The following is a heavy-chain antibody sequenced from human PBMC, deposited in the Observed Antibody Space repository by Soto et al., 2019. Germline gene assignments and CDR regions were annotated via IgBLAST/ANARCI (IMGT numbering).Heavy chain of an antibody. Sequence: ASVKVSCKASGYTFTTYGVSWARQAPGQGLEWMGWINTYDVNTRYAKTCQDRITMTTDRSTSTAYMELRSLASVDTAVYYCARDLPWVCGGGSCSSKETNNFLDFWGQGTTVTVSS. J-gene: IGHJ6*02. CDR2: INTYDVNT. CDR1: GYTFTTYG. D-gene: IGHD2-21*01. CDR3: ARDLPWVCGGGSCSSKETNNFLDF. V-gene: IGHV1-18*01.